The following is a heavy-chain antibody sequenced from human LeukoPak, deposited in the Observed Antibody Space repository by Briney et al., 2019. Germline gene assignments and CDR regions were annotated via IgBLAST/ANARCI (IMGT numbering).Heavy chain of an antibody. CDR1: GFTFSRYG. D-gene: IGHD5-18*01. CDR2: IRNDGSKK. V-gene: IGHV3-30*02. Sequence: GGSLRLSCAASGFTFSRYGMHWVRQAPGKGLEWVAFIRNDGSKKYYADSVKGRFIICRDKSKNSLYLQMNSLRAEDTAVYYCAKDLRGYIYGYLAFDIWGQGTMVTVSS. CDR3: AKDLRGYIYGYLAFDI. J-gene: IGHJ3*02.